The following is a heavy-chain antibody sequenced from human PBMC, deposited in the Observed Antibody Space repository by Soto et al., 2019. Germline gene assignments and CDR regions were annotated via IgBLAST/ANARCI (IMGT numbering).Heavy chain of an antibody. CDR2: ISSSSSYI. J-gene: IGHJ4*02. Sequence: PGGSLRLSCAASGFTFSSYSMNWVRQAPGKGLEWVSSISSSSSYIYYADSVKGRFTISRDNAKNSLYLQMNSPRAEDTAVYYCARVAMTYYYGSGSYGNFDYWGQGTLVTVSS. V-gene: IGHV3-21*01. CDR1: GFTFSSYS. D-gene: IGHD3-10*01. CDR3: ARVAMTYYYGSGSYGNFDY.